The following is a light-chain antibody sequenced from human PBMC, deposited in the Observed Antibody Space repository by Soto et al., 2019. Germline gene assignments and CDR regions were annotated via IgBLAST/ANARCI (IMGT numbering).Light chain of an antibody. V-gene: IGKV3-20*01. Sequence: EIVLTQSPGTLSLSPGERATLSCRASQSISDNYLAWYQQKPGQAPRLLIFGASTRATGIPDRFSGSGSGTDLTLTITRLEPEDFAVYYCQQYNNWPQTFGQGTKVDIK. CDR1: QSISDNY. CDR3: QQYNNWPQT. J-gene: IGKJ1*01. CDR2: GAS.